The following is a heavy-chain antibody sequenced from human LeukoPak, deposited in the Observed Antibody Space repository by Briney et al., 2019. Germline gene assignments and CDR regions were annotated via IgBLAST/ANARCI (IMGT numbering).Heavy chain of an antibody. Sequence: IPSETLSLTCTVSGGSISSYYWSWIRQPPGKGLEWIGYISNTRSPKYNPSLKSRVTISLDTSKNQFSLKLNSVTAADTAVYYCARVPPDSMVSRTHMDVWGKGTTVTVSS. J-gene: IGHJ6*03. V-gene: IGHV4-59*01. CDR3: ARVPPDSMVSRTHMDV. D-gene: IGHD3-22*01. CDR1: GGSISSYY. CDR2: ISNTRSP.